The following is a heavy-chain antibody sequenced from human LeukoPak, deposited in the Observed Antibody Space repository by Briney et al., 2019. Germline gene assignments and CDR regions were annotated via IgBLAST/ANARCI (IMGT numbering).Heavy chain of an antibody. CDR1: GGSISSYY. J-gene: IGHJ6*03. D-gene: IGHD1-7*01. V-gene: IGHV4-4*07. CDR3: ARAEEYNRNYNYYYYYMDV. CDR2: IYTSEST. Sequence: PSETLSLTCTVSGGSISSYYWSWIRQPAGKGLEWIGRIYTSESTNYNPSLKSRVTMSVDTSKNQFFMKLSSVTAADTAVYYCARAEEYNRNYNYYYYYMDVWGKGTTVTVSS.